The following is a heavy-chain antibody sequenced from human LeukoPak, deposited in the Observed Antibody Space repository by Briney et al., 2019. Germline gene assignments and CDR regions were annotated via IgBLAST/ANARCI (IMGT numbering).Heavy chain of an antibody. CDR2: IYYSGST. V-gene: IGHV4-61*01. D-gene: IGHD2-8*02. CDR3: ARDPFGGVFDY. J-gene: IGHJ4*02. Sequence: SETLSLTCTASGGSVSSGSYYWSWIRQPPGKGLEWIGYIYYSGSTNYNPSLKSRVTISVDTSKNQFSLKLSSVTAADTAVYYRARDPFGGVFDYWGQGTLVTVSS. CDR1: GGSVSSGSYY.